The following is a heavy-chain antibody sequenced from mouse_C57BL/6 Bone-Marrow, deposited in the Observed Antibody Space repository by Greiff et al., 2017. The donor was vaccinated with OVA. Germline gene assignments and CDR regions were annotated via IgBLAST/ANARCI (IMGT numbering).Heavy chain of an antibody. CDR2: IYPRDGST. D-gene: IGHD2-4*01. CDR3: AREGGIYYDYEAWFAY. Sequence: QVQLQQSDAELVKPGASVKISCKVSGYTFTDHTIHWMKQRPEQGLEWIGYIYPRDGSTKYNEKFKGKATLTADKSSSTAYMQLNSLTSEDSAVYFCAREGGIYYDYEAWFAYWGQGTLVTVSA. J-gene: IGHJ3*01. V-gene: IGHV1-78*01. CDR1: GYTFTDHT.